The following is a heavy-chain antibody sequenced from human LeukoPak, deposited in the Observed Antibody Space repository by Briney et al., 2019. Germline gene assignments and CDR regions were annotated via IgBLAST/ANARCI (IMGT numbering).Heavy chain of an antibody. D-gene: IGHD5-24*01. V-gene: IGHV1-46*03. CDR3: ARDVIPRDGYKNYFDY. CDR2: INPSGGST. J-gene: IGHJ4*02. Sequence: ASVKVSCKASGYTFTSYYMHWVRQAPGQGLEWMGIINPSGGSTSYAQKFQGRVTMTRDTSTSTVYMELSSLRSEDTAAYYRARDVIPRDGYKNYFDYWGQGTLVTVSS. CDR1: GYTFTSYY.